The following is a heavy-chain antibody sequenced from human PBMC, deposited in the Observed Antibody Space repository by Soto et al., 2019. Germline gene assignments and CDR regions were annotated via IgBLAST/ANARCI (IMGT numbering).Heavy chain of an antibody. CDR2: ISTSSRTI. V-gene: IGHV3-48*01. Sequence: EMRLVESGGGLVQPGRSLRLSCAASGFTFSSYSMNWVRQAPGKGLEWFSHISTSSRTIYYADSVKGRFTISRDNAKNSLYRQMNSLRAEDTAVYYCARLYCSGGSCYSGDAFDIWGQGTMVTVSS. J-gene: IGHJ3*02. CDR3: ARLYCSGGSCYSGDAFDI. CDR1: GFTFSSYS. D-gene: IGHD2-15*01.